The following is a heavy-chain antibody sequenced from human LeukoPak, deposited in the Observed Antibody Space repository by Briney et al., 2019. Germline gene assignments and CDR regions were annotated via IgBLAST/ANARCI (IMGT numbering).Heavy chain of an antibody. CDR1: GFTVSSNY. CDR2: IYSGGST. D-gene: IGHD3-22*01. V-gene: IGHV3-53*01. CDR3: ASGWERDYYDSSGYYFGAFDI. Sequence: GGSLRLSCAASGFTVSSNYMSWVRQAPGKGLEWVSVIYSGGSTYYADSVKGRFTISRDNSKNTLYLQMNSLRAEDTAVYYCASGWERDYYDSSGYYFGAFDIWGQGTMVTVSS. J-gene: IGHJ3*02.